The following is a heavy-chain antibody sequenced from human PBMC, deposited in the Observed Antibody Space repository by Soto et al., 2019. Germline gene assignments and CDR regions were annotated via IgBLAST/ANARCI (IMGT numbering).Heavy chain of an antibody. V-gene: IGHV4-31*03. CDR3: ARYGDYVSPY. D-gene: IGHD4-17*01. Sequence: SETLSLTCTVSGGSVSSGSYYWSWIRQHPGKGLEWIGYIYYSGSTYYNPSLKSRVTISVDTSKNQFSLKLSSVTAADTAVYYCARYGDYVSPYWGQGTLVTVSS. J-gene: IGHJ4*02. CDR1: GGSVSSGSYY. CDR2: IYYSGST.